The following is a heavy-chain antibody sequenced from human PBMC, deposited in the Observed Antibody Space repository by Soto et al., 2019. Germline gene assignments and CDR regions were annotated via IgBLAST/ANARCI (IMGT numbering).Heavy chain of an antibody. CDR1: GGTFSSYA. J-gene: IGHJ4*02. CDR2: IIPIFGTA. CDR3: AREGRVGSMIVAYYFDY. D-gene: IGHD3-22*01. Sequence: SVKVSCKASGGTFSSYAISWVRQAPGQGLEWMGGIIPIFGTANYAQKFQGRVTITADESTSTAYMELSSLRSEDTAVYYCAREGRVGSMIVAYYFDYWGQGTLVTVSS. V-gene: IGHV1-69*13.